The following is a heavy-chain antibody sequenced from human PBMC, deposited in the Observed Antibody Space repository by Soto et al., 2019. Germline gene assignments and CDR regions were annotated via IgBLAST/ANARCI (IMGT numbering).Heavy chain of an antibody. CDR2: IKQDGSEK. CDR1: GFTFSSYW. J-gene: IGHJ6*03. D-gene: IGHD2-2*01. V-gene: IGHV3-7*01. CDR3: ARDSSTSCYGCYYYYYYMDV. Sequence: PGGSLRLSCAASGFTFSSYWMSWVRQAPGKGLEWVANIKQDGSEKYYVDSVKGRFTISRDNAKNSLYLQMNSLRAEDTAVYYCARDSSTSCYGCYYYYYYMDVWGKGTTVTVSS.